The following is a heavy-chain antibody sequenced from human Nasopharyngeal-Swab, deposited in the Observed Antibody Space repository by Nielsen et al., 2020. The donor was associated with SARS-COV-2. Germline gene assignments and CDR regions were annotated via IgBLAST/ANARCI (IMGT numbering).Heavy chain of an antibody. CDR2: IGDKDHNYAT. Sequence: GESLKTSCAASCFILSASAIHLVRQASGTGLEWVGRIGDKDHNYATTYGASVQGRFTISRDDSKNTAFLQMDSLKTEDTALYYCTTDFYFDYWGQGTLVTVSS. J-gene: IGHJ4*02. CDR1: CFILSASA. V-gene: IGHV3-73*01. CDR3: TTDFYFDY.